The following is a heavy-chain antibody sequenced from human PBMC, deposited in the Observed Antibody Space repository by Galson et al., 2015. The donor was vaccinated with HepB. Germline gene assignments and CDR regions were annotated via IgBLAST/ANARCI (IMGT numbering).Heavy chain of an antibody. Sequence: SVKVSCKASGYTFTSYGISWVRQAPGQGLEWMGWISAYNGNTNYAQKLQGRVTMTTDTSTSTAYMELRSLRSDDTAVYYCARDTIFGVVITLLMDVWGKGTTATVSS. CDR1: GYTFTSYG. D-gene: IGHD3-3*01. CDR2: ISAYNGNT. V-gene: IGHV1-18*01. CDR3: ARDTIFGVVITLLMDV. J-gene: IGHJ6*03.